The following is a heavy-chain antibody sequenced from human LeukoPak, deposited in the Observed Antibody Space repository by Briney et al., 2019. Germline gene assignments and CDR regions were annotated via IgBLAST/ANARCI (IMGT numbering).Heavy chain of an antibody. V-gene: IGHV1-2*02. Sequence: ASVKVSCTASGYTFTGYYMHWVRRAPGQGLEWMGWINPKSGGTDYAQKFQGRVTMTRDTAISTAYMELSRLRSDDTAVYYCATISPLAYWGQGPLVPVSS. CDR1: GYTFTGYY. CDR2: INPKSGGT. CDR3: ATISPLAY. J-gene: IGHJ4*02. D-gene: IGHD1-14*01.